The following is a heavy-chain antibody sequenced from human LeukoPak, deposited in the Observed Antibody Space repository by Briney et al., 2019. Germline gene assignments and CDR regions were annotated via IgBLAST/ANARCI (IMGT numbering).Heavy chain of an antibody. Sequence: GASVTVSCMASGYTFTNYGISWVRQAPGQGREGMGWISAHNGNTNYAQKLQGRVTMTTDTSTSTAYMELRSLRSDDTAVYYCARDTLKYCSSTSCRNWFDPWGQGTLVTVSS. V-gene: IGHV1-18*01. D-gene: IGHD2-2*01. CDR2: ISAHNGNT. J-gene: IGHJ5*02. CDR1: GYTFTNYG. CDR3: ARDTLKYCSSTSCRNWFDP.